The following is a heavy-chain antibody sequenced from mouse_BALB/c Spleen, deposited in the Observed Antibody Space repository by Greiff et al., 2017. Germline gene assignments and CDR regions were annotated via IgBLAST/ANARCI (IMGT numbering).Heavy chain of an antibody. V-gene: IGHV5-17*02. Sequence: EVQLVESGGGLVQPGGSRKLSCAASGFTFSSFGMYWVRQALEKGLEWVAYISSGSSTIYYADTVKGRFTISRDNPKNTLFLQMTSLRSEDTAMYYCARDGYYVGWYFDVWGAGTTVTVSS. D-gene: IGHD2-3*01. CDR2: ISSGSSTI. CDR1: GFTFSSFG. CDR3: ARDGYYVGWYFDV. J-gene: IGHJ1*01.